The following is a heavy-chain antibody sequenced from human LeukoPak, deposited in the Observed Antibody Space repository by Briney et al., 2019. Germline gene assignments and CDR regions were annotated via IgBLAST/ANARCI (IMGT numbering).Heavy chain of an antibody. CDR3: ASMIASRAHSSSWYEFGY. J-gene: IGHJ4*02. D-gene: IGHD6-13*01. V-gene: IGHV1-2*02. CDR2: INPNSGGT. CDR1: GYTFTGYY. Sequence: ASVKVSCKASGYTFTGYYMHWVRQAPGQGLEWMGWINPNSGGTNYAQKFQGRVTMTRDTSISTAYMELSRLRSDDTAVYYCASMIASRAHSSSWYEFGYWGQGTLVTVSS.